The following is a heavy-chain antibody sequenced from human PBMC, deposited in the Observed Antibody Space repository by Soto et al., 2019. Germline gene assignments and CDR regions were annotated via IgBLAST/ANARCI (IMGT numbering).Heavy chain of an antibody. CDR2: IYYSGNT. CDR3: ARAAFREGRGGNCYYVQED. CDR1: GGSISSSSYY. D-gene: IGHD2-15*01. J-gene: IGHJ4*02. Sequence: PSETLSLTCTVSGGSISSSSYYWGWIRQPPGKGLEWIGSIYYSGNTYYNPSLKSRVTISVDTAKNQFSLKLSSVTAEDTAVYYCARAAFREGRGGNCYYVQEDSGQRSLVTVAS. V-gene: IGHV4-39*01.